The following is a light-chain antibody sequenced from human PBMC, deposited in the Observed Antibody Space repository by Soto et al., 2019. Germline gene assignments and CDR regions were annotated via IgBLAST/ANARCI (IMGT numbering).Light chain of an antibody. CDR2: AAS. V-gene: IGKV1D-16*01. J-gene: IGKJ5*01. CDR1: QGISSW. Sequence: ETQMTQSPSSRSTLLGDSVPITCLASQGISSWLAWYQQKPEKAPKSLIYAASSLQSGVPSRFSGSGAGTDFTLTISSLQPEDSATYYCQQYNSYPITFGQGTRLEIK. CDR3: QQYNSYPIT.